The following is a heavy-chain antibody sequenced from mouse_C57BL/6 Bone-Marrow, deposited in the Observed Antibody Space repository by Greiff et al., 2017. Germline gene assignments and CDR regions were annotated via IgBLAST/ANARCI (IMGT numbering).Heavy chain of an antibody. CDR1: GFTFSDYG. CDR2: ISSGSRTI. Sequence: DVQLQESGGGLVKPGGSLKLSCAASGFTFSDYGMHWVRQAPEKGLEWVAYISSGSRTIYYADTVKGRFTIARDNAKNTLFLQMTRLRSEDTAMYYCAREAIYYYYSSPLDYWGQGTTLTVSS. D-gene: IGHD1-1*01. V-gene: IGHV5-17*01. CDR3: AREAIYYYYSSPLDY. J-gene: IGHJ2*01.